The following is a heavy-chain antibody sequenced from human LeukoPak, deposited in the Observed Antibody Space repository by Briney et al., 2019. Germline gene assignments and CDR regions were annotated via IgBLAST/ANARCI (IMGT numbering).Heavy chain of an antibody. CDR1: GYTFTSYG. Sequence: ASVKVSCKASGYTFTSYGISWVRQAPGQGLEWMGWISAYNSNTNYAQKLQGRVTMTTDTSTSTAHMELRSLRSDDTAVYYCARAPPIVGAAGAFDIWGQGTMVTVSS. CDR2: ISAYNSNT. J-gene: IGHJ3*02. D-gene: IGHD1-26*01. CDR3: ARAPPIVGAAGAFDI. V-gene: IGHV1-18*01.